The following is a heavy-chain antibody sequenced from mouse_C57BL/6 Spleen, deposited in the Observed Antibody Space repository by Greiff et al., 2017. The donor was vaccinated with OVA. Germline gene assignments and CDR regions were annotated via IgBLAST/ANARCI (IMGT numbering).Heavy chain of an antibody. CDR3: ASFYDYDVWYFDV. CDR1: GFTFSDYG. J-gene: IGHJ1*03. Sequence: DVHLVESGGGLVKPGGSLKLSCAASGFTFSDYGMHWVRQAPEKGLEWVAYISSGSSTIYYADTVKGRFTISRDNAKNTLFLQMTSLRSEDTAMYYCASFYDYDVWYFDVWGTGTTVTVSS. V-gene: IGHV5-17*01. D-gene: IGHD2-4*01. CDR2: ISSGSSTI.